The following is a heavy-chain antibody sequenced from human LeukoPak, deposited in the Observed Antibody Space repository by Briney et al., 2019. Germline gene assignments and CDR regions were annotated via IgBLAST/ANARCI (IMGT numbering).Heavy chain of an antibody. CDR1: GYTFTSYG. J-gene: IGHJ4*02. V-gene: IGHV1-18*01. CDR3: ARLYTVYCSSTSCPPYY. D-gene: IGHD2-2*01. CDR2: ISSYNGNK. Sequence: ASVKVSFKASGYTFTSYGIRWVRQAPGQGLEGMGWISSYNGNKNYPQKLQGRVTMTTDTSTSTAYMELRSLRSDDTAVYYCARLYTVYCSSTSCPPYYWGQGTLVTVSS.